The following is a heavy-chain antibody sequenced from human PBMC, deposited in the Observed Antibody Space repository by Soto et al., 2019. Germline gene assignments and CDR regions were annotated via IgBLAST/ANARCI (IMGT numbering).Heavy chain of an antibody. V-gene: IGHV1-18*01. CDR2: ISAYNGNT. CDR3: ARDRGLQFLELLHKADAFFM. J-gene: IGHJ3*02. D-gene: IGHD3-3*01. CDR1: GYTFTSYG. Sequence: QVQLVQSGAEVKKPGASVKVSCKASGYTFTSYGISWVRQAPGQGLEWMGWISAYNGNTNYAQKLQGRVTMSTDTSKSTAKMELRSLRSEDTAVYYRARDRGLQFLELLHKADAFFMRGQGTMETVSS.